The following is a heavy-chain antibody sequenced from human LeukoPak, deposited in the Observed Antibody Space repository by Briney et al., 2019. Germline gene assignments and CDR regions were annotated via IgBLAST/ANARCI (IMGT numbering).Heavy chain of an antibody. CDR2: INNDGDST. J-gene: IGHJ1*01. CDR1: GFPFNAYW. Sequence: GGSLRLSCAASGFPFNAYWMTWVRQAPGKGLEWVSAINNDGDSTYSADSVKGRFTVSRDNSKNTLYLQMNSLRAEDAAVYYCAQQVGYCSSGNCYFTYWSQGTLVTVSS. D-gene: IGHD2-15*01. V-gene: IGHV3-23*01. CDR3: AQQVGYCSSGNCYFTY.